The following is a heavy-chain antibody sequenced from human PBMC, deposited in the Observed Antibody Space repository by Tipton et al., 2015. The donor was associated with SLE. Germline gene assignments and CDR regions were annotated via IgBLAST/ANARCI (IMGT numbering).Heavy chain of an antibody. CDR3: ARRPWGGFDY. V-gene: IGHV4-59*08. D-gene: IGHD3-10*01. CDR2: IYYTGST. Sequence: TLSLTCTVSDDSIGSHYWTWIRQPPGKGLEYIGYIYYTGSTNYNPSLKSRVTISVDTSKNQFSLRLSSVTAADTAVYYCARRPWGGFDYWGQGKLVTVSS. CDR1: DDSIGSHY. J-gene: IGHJ4*02.